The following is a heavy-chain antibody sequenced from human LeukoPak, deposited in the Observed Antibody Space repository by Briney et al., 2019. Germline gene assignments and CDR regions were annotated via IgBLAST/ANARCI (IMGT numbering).Heavy chain of an antibody. V-gene: IGHV3-74*01. CDR2: INSDGSTT. D-gene: IGHD6-19*01. Sequence: SGGSLRLSCAASGFTFSTYWMHWFRQSPGKGLVWVSRINSDGSTTNYADSVKGRFTISRDNAKNTLYLQMNSLRAEDTALYYCARITSVPGSEGSWGQGTLVTVSS. J-gene: IGHJ5*02. CDR3: ARITSVPGSEGS. CDR1: GFTFSTYW.